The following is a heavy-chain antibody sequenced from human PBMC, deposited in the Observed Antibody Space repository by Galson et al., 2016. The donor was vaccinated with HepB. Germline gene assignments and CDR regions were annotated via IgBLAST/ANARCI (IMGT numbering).Heavy chain of an antibody. CDR2: IYPGDSDT. CDR3: ARYCGGDCHDAFDI. Sequence: QSGAEVKKPGESLKISCKGSGYRFTSYWIGWVRQMPGIGLEWLGVIYPGDSDTPYSPSFQGQVTISTDNSISTSYLQWSSLRAPDTAMYYCARYCGGDCHDAFDIWGQGTLVTVSS. CDR1: GYRFTSYW. J-gene: IGHJ3*02. D-gene: IGHD2-21*02. V-gene: IGHV5-51*01.